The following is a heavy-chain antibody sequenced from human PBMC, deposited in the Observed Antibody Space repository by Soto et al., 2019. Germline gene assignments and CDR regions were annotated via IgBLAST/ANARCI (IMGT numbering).Heavy chain of an antibody. CDR2: IYYSGST. CDR1: GGSISSYY. CDR3: ARNYYDSSGYFGYYYYYGMDV. V-gene: IGHV4-59*01. Sequence: QVQLQESGPGLVKPSETLSLTCTVSGGSISSYYWSWIRQPPGKGLEWIGYIYYSGSTNYNPSLKSRVTISVDTSKNQFSLKLSSVTAADTAVYYCARNYYDSSGYFGYYYYYGMDVWGQGTTVTVSS. D-gene: IGHD3-22*01. J-gene: IGHJ6*02.